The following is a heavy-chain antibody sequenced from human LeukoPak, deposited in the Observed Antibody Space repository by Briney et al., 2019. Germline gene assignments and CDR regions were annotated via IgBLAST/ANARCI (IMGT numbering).Heavy chain of an antibody. D-gene: IGHD4-11*01. V-gene: IGHV3-33*04. CDR2: IWSEGSNR. J-gene: IGHJ4*01. CDR1: GLIFSHYG. CDR3: ARDAQRGFDYSTSPKY. Sequence: PVGSLRLSCVASGLIFSHYGMDWVRQAPGKGLEWVAVIWSEGSNRFYAGSVKGRFTISRDNSQNTVFLQMNILRAEDTAMYYCARDAQRGFDYSTSPKYWGHGILVTVSS.